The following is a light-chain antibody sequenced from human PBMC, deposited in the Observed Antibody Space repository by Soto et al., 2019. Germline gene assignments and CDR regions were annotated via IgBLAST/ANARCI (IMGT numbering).Light chain of an antibody. CDR1: SSDVGGYNY. V-gene: IGLV2-8*01. CDR3: SSYAGSNNLV. CDR2: EVS. Sequence: QSVLTQPPSASGSRGQSVTISCTGTSSDVGGYNYVSWYQQHPGKAPKLMIYEVSKRPSGVPDRFSGSKSGNTASLTVSGLQAEDEADYYCSSYAGSNNLVFGTGTKVTVL. J-gene: IGLJ1*01.